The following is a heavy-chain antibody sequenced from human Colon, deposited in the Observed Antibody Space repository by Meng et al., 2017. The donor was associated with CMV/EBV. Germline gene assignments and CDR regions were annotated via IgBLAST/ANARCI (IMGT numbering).Heavy chain of an antibody. Sequence: KVYCEASGYNFTAHYMHWVRQAPGQGLEWMGRINPNSGATDYAQKFQGRITMARDTSISTIYMEVSRLTSDDTGIYYCTRKFDGYYDYWGQGTLVTVSS. V-gene: IGHV1-2*05. CDR3: TRKFDGYYDY. J-gene: IGHJ4*02. D-gene: IGHD3-22*01. CDR1: GYNFTAHY. CDR2: INPNSGAT.